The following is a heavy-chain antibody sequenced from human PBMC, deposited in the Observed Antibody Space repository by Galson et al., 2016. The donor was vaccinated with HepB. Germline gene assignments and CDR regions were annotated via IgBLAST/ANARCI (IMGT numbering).Heavy chain of an antibody. CDR3: AKDRSVVVIPYFDS. CDR1: GFNFDNYA. D-gene: IGHD2-21*01. CDR2: ISGSGEST. V-gene: IGHV3-23*01. J-gene: IGHJ4*02. Sequence: SLRLSCAASGFNFDNYAMGWVRQAPGKGLEWVSSISGSGESTFYTDSVRGRFTVSRDKAKNTLSLHMIGLRAEDTALYYCAKDRSVVVIPYFDSWGQGTLVSVSS.